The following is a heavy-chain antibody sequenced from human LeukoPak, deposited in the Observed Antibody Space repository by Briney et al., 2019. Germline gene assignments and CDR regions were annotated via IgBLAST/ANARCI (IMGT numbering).Heavy chain of an antibody. J-gene: IGHJ4*02. CDR3: ARRYFDH. Sequence: GGSLRLSCAASGFIFTNYFMSWVRQAPGKGLEWVANINQDGSEKYYVDSVKGRFIISRDNAKNSLYLEMTSLRADDTAVYYCARRYFDHWGQGTLVTVSS. CDR1: GFIFTNYF. V-gene: IGHV3-7*03. CDR2: INQDGSEK.